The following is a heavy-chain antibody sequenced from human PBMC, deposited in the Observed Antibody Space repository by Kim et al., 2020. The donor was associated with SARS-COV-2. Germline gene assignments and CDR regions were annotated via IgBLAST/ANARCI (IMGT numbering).Heavy chain of an antibody. CDR2: ISYDGSNK. CDR1: GFTFSSYA. Sequence: GGSLRLSCAASGFTFSSYAMHWVRQAPGKGLEWVAVISYDGSNKYYADSVKGRFTISRDNSKNTLYLQMNSLRAEDTAVYYCASTPTGGRFLFDYWGQGTLVTVSS. J-gene: IGHJ4*02. CDR3: ASTPTGGRFLFDY. D-gene: IGHD2-8*02. V-gene: IGHV3-30*04.